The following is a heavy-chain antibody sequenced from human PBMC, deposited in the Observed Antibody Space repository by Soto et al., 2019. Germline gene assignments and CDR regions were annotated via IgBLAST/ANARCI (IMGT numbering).Heavy chain of an antibody. CDR2: ISSSSSTI. V-gene: IGHV3-48*01. CDR3: ASDFVPGAGGYYYYYYMDV. CDR1: GFTCSSYS. Sequence: GGSLRLSCAASGFTCSSYSVNWVRQAPGKGLEWVSYISSSSSTIYYADSVKGRFTISRDNAKNSLYLQMNSLRAEDTAVYYCASDFVPGAGGYYYYYYMDVWGKGTTVTVSS. J-gene: IGHJ6*03. D-gene: IGHD6-19*01.